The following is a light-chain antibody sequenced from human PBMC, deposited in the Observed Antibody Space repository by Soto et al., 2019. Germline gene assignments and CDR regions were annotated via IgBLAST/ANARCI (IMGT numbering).Light chain of an antibody. CDR2: LNSDGSH. J-gene: IGLJ3*02. V-gene: IGLV4-69*01. CDR1: SGHSSYA. CDR3: QTWGTGIWV. Sequence: QSVLTQSPSASASLGASVKLTCTLSSGHSSYAIAWHQQQPEKGPRYLMKLNSDGSHSKGDGIPDRFPGSSSGAERYLTISSLQSEDEADYYCQTWGTGIWVFGGGTKLTVL.